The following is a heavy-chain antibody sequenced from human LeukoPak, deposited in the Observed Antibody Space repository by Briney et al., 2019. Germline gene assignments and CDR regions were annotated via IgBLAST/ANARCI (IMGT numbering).Heavy chain of an antibody. D-gene: IGHD4-17*01. CDR1: GGSFSAYY. J-gene: IGHJ6*02. CDR2: INHSGST. V-gene: IGHV4-34*01. CDR3: ARSVRDGDYGAMGMFYYYYGMDV. Sequence: PSETLSLTCTVYGGSFSAYYWSWIRQPPGKGLEWIGEINHSGSTNSDPSLKSRITISVDTSKNQFSLKLRSVTAADTAVYYCARSVRDGDYGAMGMFYYYYGMDVWGQGTTVTVSS.